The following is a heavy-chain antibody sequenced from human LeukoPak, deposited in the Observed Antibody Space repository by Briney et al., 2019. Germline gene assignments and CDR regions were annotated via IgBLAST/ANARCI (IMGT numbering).Heavy chain of an antibody. J-gene: IGHJ4*02. V-gene: IGHV1-2*06. CDR1: GYTFTGYY. CDR2: INPNSGGT. Sequence: GASVKVSCKASGYTFTGYYMHWVRQAPGQGLEWMGRINPNSGGTNYAQKFQGRVTTTRDTSISTAYMELSRLRSDDTAVYYCARDAGSGWPHLDYWGQGTLVTVSS. CDR3: ARDAGSGWPHLDY. D-gene: IGHD6-19*01.